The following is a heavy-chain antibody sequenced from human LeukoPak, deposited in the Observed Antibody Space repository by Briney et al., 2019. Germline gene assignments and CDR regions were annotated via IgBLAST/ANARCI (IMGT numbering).Heavy chain of an antibody. D-gene: IGHD6-13*01. CDR1: GDSISSYS. CDR2: ISSSGST. V-gene: IGHV4-59*08. J-gene: IGHJ5*02. Sequence: SETLSLTCTVSGDSISSYSWSWIRQPPGKGLEWIGYISSSGSTNYSPSLKSRVTISVDTPKNQFSLKLSSVTAADTAVYYCARQGDRGIAAAGTFPSWFDPWGQGTLVTVSS. CDR3: ARQGDRGIAAAGTFPSWFDP.